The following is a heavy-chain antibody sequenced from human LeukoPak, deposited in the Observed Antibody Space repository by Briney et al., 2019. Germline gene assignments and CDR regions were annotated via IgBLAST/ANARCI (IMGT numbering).Heavy chain of an antibody. CDR2: ISGSAGGT. Sequence: GGSLRLSCAVSGITLSNYGMSWVRQAPGKGLEWVAGISGSAGGTYYADSVKGRFTICRDNAKNTLYLQLNNLRAEDTAVYFCAKRGVVIRVILVGFYKEAYYFDSWGQGALVTVSS. CDR3: AKRGVVIRVILVGFYKEAYYFDS. V-gene: IGHV3-23*01. CDR1: GITLSNYG. J-gene: IGHJ4*02. D-gene: IGHD3-22*01.